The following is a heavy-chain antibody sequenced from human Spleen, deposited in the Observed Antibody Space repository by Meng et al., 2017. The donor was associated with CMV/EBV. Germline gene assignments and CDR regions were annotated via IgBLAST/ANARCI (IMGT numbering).Heavy chain of an antibody. Sequence: GESLKISCAASGFTFTNAWMSWVRQAPGKGLEWVGRIKSKTDGGTTDYTAPVKGRFTISRDDSKSITYLQMNSLRAEDTAVYYCARGTCITGTTGYWGQGTLGTVSS. D-gene: IGHD1-7*01. CDR2: IKSKTDGGTT. CDR1: GFTFTNAW. V-gene: IGHV3-15*01. CDR3: ARGTCITGTTGY. J-gene: IGHJ4*02.